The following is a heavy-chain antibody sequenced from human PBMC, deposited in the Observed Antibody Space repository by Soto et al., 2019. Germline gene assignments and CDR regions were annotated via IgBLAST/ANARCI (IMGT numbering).Heavy chain of an antibody. CDR1: GFTFATYS. V-gene: IGHV3-23*01. D-gene: IGHD2-2*01. J-gene: IGHJ4*02. CDR3: AKKGCSTTSCPSYYDY. Sequence: EVQLLESGGGLVQPGGSLGLSCAASGFTFATYSMTWFRQAPGRGLEWVSGITIGSATYYPDSAKGRFTISRDNARNTLYLQMNSLRAEDTAVYFCAKKGCSTTSCPSYYDYWGLGTLVTVSS. CDR2: ITIGSAT.